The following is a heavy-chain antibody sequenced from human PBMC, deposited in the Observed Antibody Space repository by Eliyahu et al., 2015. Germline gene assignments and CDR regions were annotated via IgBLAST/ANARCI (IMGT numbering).Heavy chain of an antibody. V-gene: IGHV3-23*01. J-gene: IGHJ3*01. CDR2: AGNGGGI. CDR3: AKGMGTASGVAFDF. CDR1: GFXFXNYA. D-gene: IGHD3-10*01. Sequence: EVQLSESGGGLVQPGGSLRLSCVASGFXFXNYAINWVXQAPGKGLEWVSTAGNGGGIYHADSVWGRFVVSRDXSKNTAYLEMNSLRDEDTAIYYCAKGMGTASGVAFDFWGQGTMVTVSS.